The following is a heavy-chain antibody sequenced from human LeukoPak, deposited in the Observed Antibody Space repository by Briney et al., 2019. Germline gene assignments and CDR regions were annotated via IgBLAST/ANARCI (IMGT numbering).Heavy chain of an antibody. J-gene: IGHJ4*02. CDR2: IYPDDSDT. CDR3: ARRAWPQYYFDY. Sequence: PGESLKISCKASGYRLSSYWIVWVRQRPGKDLEWMGAIYPDDSDTRYSPSFQGQVTLSADKSISTAYLQWSSLRASDTAIYYCARRAWPQYYFDYWGQGTLVTVSS. D-gene: IGHD2/OR15-2a*01. CDR1: GYRLSSYW. V-gene: IGHV5-51*01.